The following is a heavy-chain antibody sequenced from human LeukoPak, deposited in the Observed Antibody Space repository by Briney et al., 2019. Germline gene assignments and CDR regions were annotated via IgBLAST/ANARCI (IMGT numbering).Heavy chain of an antibody. CDR3: ARARGGY. CDR2: INHSGIT. Sequence: SETLSLTCAVYGGSFSGYSWIWIRQPPGKGLEWIGEINHSGITNYNPSLKSRVTISAATSKNHFSLNLTSVTAADTAVYYCARARGGYWGQGTLVTVSS. J-gene: IGHJ4*02. CDR1: GGSFSGYS. V-gene: IGHV4-34*01. D-gene: IGHD3-3*01.